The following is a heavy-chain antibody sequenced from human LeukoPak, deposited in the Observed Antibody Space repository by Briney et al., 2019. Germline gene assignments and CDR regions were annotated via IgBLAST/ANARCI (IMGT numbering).Heavy chain of an antibody. CDR1: GGSFSNYY. J-gene: IGHJ5*02. Sequence: SETLSLTCAVYGGSFSNYYWSWIRQPPGKGLEWIGYIYYSGSTNYNPSLKSRVTISVDTSKNQFSLKLSSVTAADTAVYYCARETSLRFDPWGQGTLVTVSP. CDR3: ARETSLRFDP. CDR2: IYYSGST. V-gene: IGHV4-59*01.